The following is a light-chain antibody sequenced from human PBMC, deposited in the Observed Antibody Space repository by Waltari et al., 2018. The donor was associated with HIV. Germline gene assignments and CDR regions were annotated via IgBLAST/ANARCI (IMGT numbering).Light chain of an antibody. CDR2: WAS. J-gene: IGKJ4*01. V-gene: IGKV4-1*01. Sequence: DIVMTQSPDSLAVSLGERATVNCKSSQSVLLSSNNKNYLAWYQQKPGQPPRLLFYWASTRESGVPDRFSGSGSGTDFSLTISSLQAEDVAIYFCQQYFSSPLTFSGGTKVEIK. CDR3: QQYFSSPLT. CDR1: QSVLLSSNNKNY.